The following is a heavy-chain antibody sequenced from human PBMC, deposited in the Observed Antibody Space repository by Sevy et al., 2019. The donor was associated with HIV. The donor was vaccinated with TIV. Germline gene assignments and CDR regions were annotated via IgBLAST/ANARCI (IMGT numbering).Heavy chain of an antibody. CDR3: AKDRESDSSGYYEVSVFDY. Sequence: GGSLRLSCAASGFTFSSYAMSWVRQAPGKGLEWVSAISGSGGSTYYADSVKGRFTISRDNSKNTLYLQMNSLRAEETAVYYCAKDRESDSSGYYEVSVFDYWGQGTLVTVSS. J-gene: IGHJ4*02. V-gene: IGHV3-23*01. D-gene: IGHD3-22*01. CDR1: GFTFSSYA. CDR2: ISGSGGST.